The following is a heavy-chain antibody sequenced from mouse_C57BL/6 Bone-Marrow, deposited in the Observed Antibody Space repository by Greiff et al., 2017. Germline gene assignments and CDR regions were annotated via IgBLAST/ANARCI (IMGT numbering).Heavy chain of an antibody. Sequence: QVQLKQSGAELARPGASVKLSCKASGYTFTNYCISWVKQRTGQGLEWIGEIYPRSGNTYYNAKFKGKATLTADTSSSTAYLELRSLTSEDAAVYFCASAGRCCCAYWGQGTLVTVSA. V-gene: IGHV1-81*01. J-gene: IGHJ3*01. CDR3: ASAGRCCCAY. D-gene: IGHD1-1*01. CDR1: GYTFTNYC. CDR2: IYPRSGNT.